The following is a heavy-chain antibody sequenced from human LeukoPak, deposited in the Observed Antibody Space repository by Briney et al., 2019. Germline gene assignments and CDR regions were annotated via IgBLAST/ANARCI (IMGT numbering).Heavy chain of an antibody. Sequence: GGSLRLSCAASGFMFNGYSMTWVRQAPGKGLEWVSYISGGSDYIFYTDAVKGRFTISRDNAKKSLYLQLNSLRVEDTAVYYCARWGLGPSFDYWGQGTRVTVSS. D-gene: IGHD1-26*01. CDR1: GFMFNGYS. CDR2: ISGGSDYI. V-gene: IGHV3-21*01. CDR3: ARWGLGPSFDY. J-gene: IGHJ4*02.